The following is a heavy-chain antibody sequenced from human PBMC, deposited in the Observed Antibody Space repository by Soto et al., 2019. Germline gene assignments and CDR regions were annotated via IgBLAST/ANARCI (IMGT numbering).Heavy chain of an antibody. Sequence: SETLSLTCTVSGGSISSYYWSWIRQPPGKGLEWIGYIYYSGSTNYNPSIKSRVTISVDTSKNQFSLKLSSVTAADTAVYYCARRVEMATITFSYYGMDVWGQGTTVTVSS. CDR1: GGSISSYY. CDR3: ARRVEMATITFSYYGMDV. CDR2: IYYSGST. V-gene: IGHV4-59*08. J-gene: IGHJ6*02. D-gene: IGHD5-12*01.